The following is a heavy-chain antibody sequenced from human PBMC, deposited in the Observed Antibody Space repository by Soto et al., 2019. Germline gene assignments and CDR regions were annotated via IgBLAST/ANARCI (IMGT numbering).Heavy chain of an antibody. CDR3: ARAGYSGYEASYYYYGMDV. V-gene: IGHV1-69*12. D-gene: IGHD5-12*01. CDR1: GGTFSSYA. Sequence: QVQLVQSGAEVKKPGSSVKVSCKASGGTFSSYAISWVRQAPGQGLEWMGGIIPIFGTANYAQKFQGRVTITADESTSTAYMELSSLRSEDTAVYYCARAGYSGYEASYYYYGMDVWGQGTTVTVSS. CDR2: IIPIFGTA. J-gene: IGHJ6*02.